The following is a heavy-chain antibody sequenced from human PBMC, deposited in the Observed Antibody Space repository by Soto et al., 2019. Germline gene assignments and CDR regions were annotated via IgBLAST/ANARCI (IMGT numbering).Heavy chain of an antibody. CDR1: GFTFSSYS. D-gene: IGHD6-19*01. CDR2: ISSSSTI. J-gene: IGHJ6*02. CDR3: ARDPRTAVASYYYYGMDV. Sequence: GGSLRLSCAASGFTFSSYSMNWVRQAPGKGLEWVSYISSSSTIYYADSVKGRFTISRDNAKNSLYLQMNSLRDEDTAVYYCARDPRTAVASYYYYGMDVWGQGTTVTVSS. V-gene: IGHV3-48*02.